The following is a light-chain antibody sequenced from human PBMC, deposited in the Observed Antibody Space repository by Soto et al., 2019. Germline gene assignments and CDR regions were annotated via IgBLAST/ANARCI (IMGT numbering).Light chain of an antibody. CDR1: NSDVGGYNY. Sequence: QPALTQPASMSGSPGQSITISCTGTNSDVGGYNYVSWYQQHPGKAPKLMIYEVRNRPSGISNRFSGPKSGNTASLTISGLQAEDEADYYCSSYTSSSTPYVFGTGTKVTVL. CDR2: EVR. J-gene: IGLJ1*01. CDR3: SSYTSSSTPYV. V-gene: IGLV2-14*01.